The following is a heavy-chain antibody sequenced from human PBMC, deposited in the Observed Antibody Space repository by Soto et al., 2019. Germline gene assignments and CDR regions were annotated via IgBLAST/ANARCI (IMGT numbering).Heavy chain of an antibody. CDR3: LTERGAGSYNGYAREAH. CDR1: GFTFANAW. J-gene: IGHJ4*02. Sequence: EVQLVQSGGGLVKPGASLTLSCAGSGFTFANAWMSWVRQAPGKGLEWVGRMKSITDAGTTDLAAPVKGRFSISRDESKNTWYLRMTNVKVEDTALYYCLTERGAGSYNGYAREAHWGQGTLVTVSS. CDR2: MKSITDAGTT. D-gene: IGHD5-12*01. V-gene: IGHV3-15*01.